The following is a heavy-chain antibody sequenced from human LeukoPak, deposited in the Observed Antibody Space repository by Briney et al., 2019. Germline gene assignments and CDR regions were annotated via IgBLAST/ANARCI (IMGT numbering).Heavy chain of an antibody. V-gene: IGHV4-59*01. CDR2: IYYSGST. CDR3: ARDPSSDSSGYYSFDY. CDR1: GGSISSYY. Sequence: SETLSLTCTVSGGSISSYYWSWIRQPRGKGLEWIGYIYYSGSTNYNPSLKSRVTISVDTSKNQFSLKLSSVTAADTAVYYCARDPSSDSSGYYSFDYWGQGTLVTVSS. J-gene: IGHJ4*02. D-gene: IGHD3-22*01.